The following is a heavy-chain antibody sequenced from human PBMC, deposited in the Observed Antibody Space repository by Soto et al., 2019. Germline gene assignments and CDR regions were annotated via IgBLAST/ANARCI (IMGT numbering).Heavy chain of an antibody. CDR1: GGSISSSSSY. CDR2: IYSGST. J-gene: IGHJ4*02. V-gene: IGHV4-39*01. Sequence: SETLSLTCTVSGGSISSSSSYWGWIRQPPGKGREWIGTIYSGSTYYNPSLKSRVTISVDTSKNQFSLKLSSVAAADTAIYFCATTRGIAVGGSFDYWGQGTRVTVSP. CDR3: ATTRGIAVGGSFDY. D-gene: IGHD6-13*01.